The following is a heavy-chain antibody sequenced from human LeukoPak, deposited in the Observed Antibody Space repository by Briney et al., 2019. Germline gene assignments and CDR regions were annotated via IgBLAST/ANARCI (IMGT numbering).Heavy chain of an antibody. CDR3: ASGPHEVRAAAGNKSLPFDY. D-gene: IGHD6-13*01. Sequence: PSETLSLTCTVSGGSISSYYWSWICQPPGKGLEWIGEINHSGSTNYNPSLKSRVTISVDTSKNQFSLKLSSVTAADTAVYYCASGPHEVRAAAGNKSLPFDYWGQGTLVTVSS. J-gene: IGHJ4*02. CDR1: GGSISSYY. V-gene: IGHV4-34*01. CDR2: INHSGST.